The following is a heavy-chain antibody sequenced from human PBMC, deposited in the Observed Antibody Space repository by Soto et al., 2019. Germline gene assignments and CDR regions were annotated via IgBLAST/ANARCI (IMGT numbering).Heavy chain of an antibody. CDR1: GFTVISNY. D-gene: IGHD3-22*01. J-gene: IGHJ6*02. Sequence: ALRLSCAASGFTVISNYMIWVRQAPGKGLEWVSVIYSGGSTYYADSVKGRFTISRDNSKNTLYLQMNSLRAEDTAVYYCASSYYYDSSGYYYGADYYYGMDVWGQGTTVTVSS. CDR2: IYSGGST. V-gene: IGHV3-53*01. CDR3: ASSYYYDSSGYYYGADYYYGMDV.